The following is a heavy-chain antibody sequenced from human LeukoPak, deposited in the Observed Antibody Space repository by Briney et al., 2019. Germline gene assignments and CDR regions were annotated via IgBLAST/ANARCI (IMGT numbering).Heavy chain of an antibody. Sequence: SETLSLTCTVSGGSIRSSSYYWGWIRQPPGKGLEWIGSFDHTGTTYYNPSLKSRVTTSVDTSNNQFSLRLSSVTAADTAVYYCARWVDLTVYWGQGTLVTVSS. J-gene: IGHJ4*02. D-gene: IGHD3-9*01. CDR3: ARWVDLTVY. CDR2: FDHTGTT. V-gene: IGHV4-39*01. CDR1: GGSIRSSSYY.